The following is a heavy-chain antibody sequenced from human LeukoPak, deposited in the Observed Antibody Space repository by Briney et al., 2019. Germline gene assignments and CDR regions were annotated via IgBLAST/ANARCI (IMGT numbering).Heavy chain of an antibody. CDR2: IIPIFGTA. CDR1: GGTFSSYA. J-gene: IGHJ3*02. D-gene: IGHD3-22*01. CDR3: ARGGDSSGYYRNDAFDI. Sequence: SVKVSCKASGGTFSSYAISWVRQAPGQGLEWLGGIIPIFGTANYAQKFQGRVTITADKSTSTAYMELSSLRSADTAVYYCARGGDSSGYYRNDAFDIWGQGTMVTVSS. V-gene: IGHV1-69*06.